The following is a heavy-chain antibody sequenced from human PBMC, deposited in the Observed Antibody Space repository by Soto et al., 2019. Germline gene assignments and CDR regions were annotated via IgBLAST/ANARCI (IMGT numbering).Heavy chain of an antibody. V-gene: IGHV1-2*02. CDR2: INPNSGGT. J-gene: IGHJ3*02. CDR3: ARAITIFGVVINAFDI. D-gene: IGHD3-3*01. Sequence: GASVKVSCKASGYTFTGYNMHWVRQAPGQGLEWMGWINPNSGGTNYAQKFQGRVTMTRDTSISTAYMELSRLRSDDTAVYYCARAITIFGVVINAFDIWGQGTMVTVSS. CDR1: GYTFTGYN.